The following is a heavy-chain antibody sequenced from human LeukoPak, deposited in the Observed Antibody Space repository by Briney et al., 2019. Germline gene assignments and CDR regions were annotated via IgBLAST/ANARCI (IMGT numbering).Heavy chain of an antibody. J-gene: IGHJ4*02. Sequence: SETLSLTCTVSGGSISSYYWSWIRQPPGKELEWIGYIFYNGSTNYSPSLKSRVTISVNTSQNQFSLKLTSVTAADTAVYYCARARHYYDNSVYPAVRFDFWGQGILVTVS. CDR3: ARARHYYDNSVYPAVRFDF. CDR1: GGSISSYY. V-gene: IGHV4-59*01. CDR2: IFYNGST. D-gene: IGHD3-22*01.